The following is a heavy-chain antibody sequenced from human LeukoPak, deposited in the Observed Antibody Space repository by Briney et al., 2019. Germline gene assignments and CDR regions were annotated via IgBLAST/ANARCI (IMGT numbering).Heavy chain of an antibody. V-gene: IGHV5-51*01. CDR1: GYSFTSYW. CDR2: IYPVDFGT. J-gene: IGHJ6*02. CDR3: ARQGGGYSSGWYGLGYGMDV. D-gene: IGHD6-19*01. Sequence: GESLNISCKGSGYSFTSYWIGWVRQMPGKGLECMGIIYPVDFGTRYSPSFQGQVTISADKSISTAYLQWSSLKASDTAMYYCARQGGGYSSGWYGLGYGMDVWGQGTTVTVSS.